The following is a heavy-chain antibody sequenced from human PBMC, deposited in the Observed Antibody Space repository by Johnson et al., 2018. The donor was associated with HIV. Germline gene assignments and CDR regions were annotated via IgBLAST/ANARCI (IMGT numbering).Heavy chain of an antibody. V-gene: IGHV3-30*04. J-gene: IGHJ3*02. CDR1: GFIFSSYA. Sequence: QVQLLGSGGGVVQPGRSLRLSCAASGFIFSSYAMHWVRQAPGKGLEWVAGISYDGNNKYYADSVKGRFTISRDNSKNTLYLQMNSLRPEDTAVYHCARRTYRYGESPDAFDIWGQGTMVTVSS. D-gene: IGHD5-18*01. CDR3: ARRTYRYGESPDAFDI. CDR2: ISYDGNNK.